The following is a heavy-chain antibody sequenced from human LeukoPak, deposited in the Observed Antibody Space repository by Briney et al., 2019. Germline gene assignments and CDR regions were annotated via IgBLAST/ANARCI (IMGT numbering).Heavy chain of an antibody. CDR2: IYYSGST. CDR1: GGSISSYY. CDR3: ARRMVVVDNWFDP. Sequence: PETLSLTCTVSGGSISSYYWSWIRQPPGKGLEWIGYIYYSGSTNYNPSLKSRVTISVDTSKNQFSLKLSSVTAADTAVYYCARRMVVVDNWFDPWGQGTLVTVSS. J-gene: IGHJ5*02. D-gene: IGHD3-22*01. V-gene: IGHV4-59*01.